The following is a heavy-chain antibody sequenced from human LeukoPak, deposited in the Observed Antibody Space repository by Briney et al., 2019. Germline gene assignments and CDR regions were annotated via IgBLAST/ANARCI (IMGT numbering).Heavy chain of an antibody. D-gene: IGHD1-14*01. CDR3: ASRPRADMGPLDF. CDR2: ITGSGDRT. Sequence: GGSLRLSCAASGFTFSSYAMSWVRQAPGKGLEWVSSITGSGDRTYYADSVKGRFTISRGNSKNTLYLQMNSLRADETAVYYCASRPRADMGPLDFWGQGTLVTVSS. CDR1: GFTFSSYA. V-gene: IGHV3-23*01. J-gene: IGHJ4*02.